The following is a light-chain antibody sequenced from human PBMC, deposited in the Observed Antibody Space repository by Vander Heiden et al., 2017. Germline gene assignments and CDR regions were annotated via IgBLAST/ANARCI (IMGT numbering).Light chain of an antibody. J-gene: IGKJ3*01. Sequence: EIVLTQSPATLSLSPGERATLSCRASQSVSSYLAWYQQKPGQAPRLLIYDASNRATGIPARFRGSGSGTDFTLTISSREPEDFAVYYCQERINLCTFGPGTKVDIK. CDR3: QERINLCT. CDR2: DAS. V-gene: IGKV3-11*01. CDR1: QSVSSY.